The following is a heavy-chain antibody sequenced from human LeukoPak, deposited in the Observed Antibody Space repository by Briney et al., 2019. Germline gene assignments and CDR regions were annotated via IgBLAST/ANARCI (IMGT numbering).Heavy chain of an antibody. CDR3: AKGSGGDYYYAMDV. D-gene: IGHD6-19*01. J-gene: IGHJ6*02. CDR1: GFAFSSHA. Sequence: PGGSLRLSCAASGFAFSSHAMSWVRQAPGKGLEWVSTMSNSGGDTYYADSVKGRFTISRYNSKNTLFLQMNSLRAEDTAVYYCAKGSGGDYYYAMDVWGQGTTVTVSS. CDR2: MSNSGGDT. V-gene: IGHV3-23*01.